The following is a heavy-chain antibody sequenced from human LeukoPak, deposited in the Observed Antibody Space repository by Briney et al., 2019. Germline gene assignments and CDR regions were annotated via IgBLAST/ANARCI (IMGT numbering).Heavy chain of an antibody. CDR2: IYYSGST. V-gene: IGHV4-59*12. D-gene: IGHD2-15*01. Sequence: NSSETLSLTCTVSGGSISSYYWSWIRQPPGKGLEWIGYIYYSGSTNYNPSLKSRVTISVDTSRNQFSLKLSSVTAADTAVYYCARESVGYCSGGSCPYYFDYWGQGTLVTVSS. CDR1: GGSISSYY. CDR3: ARESVGYCSGGSCPYYFDY. J-gene: IGHJ4*02.